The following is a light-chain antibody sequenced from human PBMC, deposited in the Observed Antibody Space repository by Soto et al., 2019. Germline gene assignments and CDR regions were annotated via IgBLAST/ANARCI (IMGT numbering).Light chain of an antibody. CDR1: QSIDTY. J-gene: IGKJ1*01. CDR2: VAS. Sequence: DIQMTQSPSSLSASVGDRVTVTCRASQSIDTYLNWYQQRPGQAPKLLIYVASTLQSRVPSRFSGSGSETHFTHTISSLQPEDFATYYCQQNQDIPPTFGQGTRVERK. CDR3: QQNQDIPPT. V-gene: IGKV1-39*01.